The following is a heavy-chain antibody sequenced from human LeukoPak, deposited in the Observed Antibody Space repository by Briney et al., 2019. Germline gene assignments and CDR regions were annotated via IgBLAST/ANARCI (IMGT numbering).Heavy chain of an antibody. CDR3: ARAPQLWAPIDY. J-gene: IGHJ4*02. V-gene: IGHV1-2*02. CDR1: GGTFSSYA. D-gene: IGHD5-18*01. Sequence: ASVKVSCKASGGTFSSYAISWLRQAPGQGLEGMGWINPNSGGTNYAQKFQGRVTMTRDTSISTAYMELSRLRSDDTAVYYCARAPQLWAPIDYWGQGTLVTVSS. CDR2: INPNSGGT.